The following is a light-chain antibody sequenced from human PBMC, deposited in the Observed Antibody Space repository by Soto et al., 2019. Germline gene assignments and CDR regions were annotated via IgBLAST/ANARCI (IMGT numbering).Light chain of an antibody. V-gene: IGLV3-21*02. CDR1: NIGRKS. CDR2: DDS. CDR3: QVWDSASDQRV. Sequence: SYELTQLPSVSVPPGQPARITCGGNNIGRKSVHWYQQRPGQAPVLVVYDDSDRPSGIPERFSGSNSGSTATLTISWVEVGDEADYYCQVWDSASDQRVFGGGTKLTVL. J-gene: IGLJ3*02.